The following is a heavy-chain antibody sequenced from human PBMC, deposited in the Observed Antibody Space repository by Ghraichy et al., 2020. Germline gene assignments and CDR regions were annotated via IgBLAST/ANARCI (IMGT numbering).Heavy chain of an antibody. V-gene: IGHV4-39*01. Sequence: SETLSLTCTVSGGSISSSSYYWGWIRQPPGKGLEWIGSIYYSGSTYYNPSLKSRVTISVDTSKNQFSLKLSSVTAADTAVYYCARHPLVGFRELSSVFDYWGQGTLVTVSS. CDR2: IYYSGST. CDR1: GGSISSSSYY. D-gene: IGHD3-10*01. J-gene: IGHJ4*02. CDR3: ARHPLVGFRELSSVFDY.